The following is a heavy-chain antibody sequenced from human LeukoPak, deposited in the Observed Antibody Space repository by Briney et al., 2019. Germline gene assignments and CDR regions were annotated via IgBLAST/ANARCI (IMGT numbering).Heavy chain of an antibody. D-gene: IGHD3-3*01. J-gene: IGHJ4*02. Sequence: GRSLRLSCAASGFTFSSYGMHWVRQAPGKGLEWAAVIWYDGSNKYYADSVKGRFTISRDNSKNTLYLQMNSLRAEDTAVYYCARERTRNYFDYWGQGTLVTVSS. CDR2: IWYDGSNK. CDR1: GFTFSSYG. CDR3: ARERTRNYFDY. V-gene: IGHV3-33*01.